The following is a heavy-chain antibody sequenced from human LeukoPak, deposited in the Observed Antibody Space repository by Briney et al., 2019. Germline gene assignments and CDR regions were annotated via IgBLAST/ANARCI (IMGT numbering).Heavy chain of an antibody. Sequence: SQTLSLTCAIPGDSVSSDRAAWNWIRQSPSRGLEWLGRTWFMSIWKTEYAVSVQARATINADTSKNQFSLHLNSVTPEDTAVYYCARAGHGSHWFDPWGQGALVTVSS. CDR2: TWFMSIWKT. V-gene: IGHV6-1*01. J-gene: IGHJ5*02. D-gene: IGHD6-19*01. CDR1: GDSVSSDRAA. CDR3: ARAGHGSHWFDP.